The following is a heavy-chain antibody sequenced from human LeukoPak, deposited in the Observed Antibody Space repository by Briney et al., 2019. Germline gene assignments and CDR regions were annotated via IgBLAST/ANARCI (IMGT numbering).Heavy chain of an antibody. V-gene: IGHV3-33*06. J-gene: IGHJ4*02. CDR3: AKTSGGISGFFDY. Sequence: PGRSLRLSCAASGFTFSSYGMHWVRQAPGKGLEWVAVIWYDGSNKYYADSLKGRFTISRDNSKNTLYLQLNSLRAEDTAIYYCAKTSGGISGFFDYWGQGTLVTASS. CDR2: IWYDGSNK. CDR1: GFTFSSYG. D-gene: IGHD3-10*01.